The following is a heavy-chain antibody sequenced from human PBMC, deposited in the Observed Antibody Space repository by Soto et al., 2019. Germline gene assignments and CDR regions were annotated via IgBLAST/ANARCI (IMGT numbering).Heavy chain of an antibody. D-gene: IGHD6-6*01. V-gene: IGHV3-48*02. J-gene: IGHJ6*02. CDR2: ISSSSSTI. Sequence: PEGSLRLTVSASGFTLRSYSMDWVRQAPGKGLEWVSYISSSSSTIYYADSVKGRFTISRDNAKNSLYLQMNSLRDEDTAVYYCARDIRGAARTYYYYGMDVWGQGTTVTVSS. CDR1: GFTLRSYS. CDR3: ARDIRGAARTYYYYGMDV.